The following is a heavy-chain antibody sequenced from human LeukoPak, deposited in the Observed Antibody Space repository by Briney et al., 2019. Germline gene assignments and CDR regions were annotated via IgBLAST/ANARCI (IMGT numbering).Heavy chain of an antibody. CDR1: GGSIISSSNY. CDR2: IYYSGST. J-gene: IGHJ6*02. D-gene: IGHD2-15*01. Sequence: SETLSLTCTVSGGSIISSSNYLGSIRQPPGKGLEWIGSIYYSGSTYYNPSLKSRVTISVDTSKNQFSLKLSSVTAADTAVYYCARDCSGGSGYYYYYGTDVWSQPCTVTASS. CDR3: ARDCSGGSGYYYYYGTDV. V-gene: IGHV4-39*01.